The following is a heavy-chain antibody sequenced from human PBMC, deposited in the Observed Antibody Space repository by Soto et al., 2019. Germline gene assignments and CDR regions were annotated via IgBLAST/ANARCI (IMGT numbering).Heavy chain of an antibody. Sequence: GGSLRLSCAASGFTFSSYAMSWVRQAPGKGLEWVSAISGSGGSTYYADSVKGRFTISRDNSKNTLYLQMNSLRAEDTAAYYCAKDAYYYDSSGYLSFSWFDPWGQGTLVTVSS. CDR1: GFTFSSYA. CDR2: ISGSGGST. D-gene: IGHD3-22*01. V-gene: IGHV3-23*01. J-gene: IGHJ5*02. CDR3: AKDAYYYDSSGYLSFSWFDP.